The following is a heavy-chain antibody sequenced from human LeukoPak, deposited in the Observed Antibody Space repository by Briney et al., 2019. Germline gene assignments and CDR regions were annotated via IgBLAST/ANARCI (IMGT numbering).Heavy chain of an antibody. Sequence: SETLSLTCAVYGGSFSGYYWSWIRQPPGKGLEWIGEINHSGSTNYNPSLKSRVTISVDTSKNQFSLKLSSVTAADTAVYYCAREGRGPRRFLEWSQNWSDPWGQGTLVTVSS. CDR1: GGSFSGYY. CDR3: AREGRGPRRFLEWSQNWSDP. CDR2: INHSGST. V-gene: IGHV4-34*01. J-gene: IGHJ5*02. D-gene: IGHD3-3*01.